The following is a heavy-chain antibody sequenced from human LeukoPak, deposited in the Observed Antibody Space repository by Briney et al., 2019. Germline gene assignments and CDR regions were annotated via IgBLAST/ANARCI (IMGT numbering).Heavy chain of an antibody. D-gene: IGHD3-10*01. J-gene: IGHJ2*01. CDR3: AKDSRYYGSSRGYWYFDL. CDR1: GFTFDDYA. CDR2: ISWNSGSI. V-gene: IGHV3-9*01. Sequence: QSGGSLRLSCAASGFTFDDYAMHWVRQAPGKGLEWVSGISWNSGSIGYADSVKGRFTISRDNAKNSLYLQMNSLRAEDTALYYCAKDSRYYGSSRGYWYFDLWGRGTLVTVSS.